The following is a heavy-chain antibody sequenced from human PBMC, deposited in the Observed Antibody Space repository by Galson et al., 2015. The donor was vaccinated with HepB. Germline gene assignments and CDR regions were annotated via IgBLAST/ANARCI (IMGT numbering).Heavy chain of an antibody. V-gene: IGHV1-8*01. CDR2: MNSNSGNT. CDR1: GYTFTNYD. D-gene: IGHD2-21*01. J-gene: IGHJ6*03. CDR3: ARDLPANSRPIYYMDV. Sequence: SVKVSCKASGYTFTNYDINWMRQATGQGLEWVGWMNSNSGNTGYAQKFQGRVTFTRDTSANTVFMELSSLISEDTAVYYCARDLPANSRPIYYMDVWGKGTTVTVSS.